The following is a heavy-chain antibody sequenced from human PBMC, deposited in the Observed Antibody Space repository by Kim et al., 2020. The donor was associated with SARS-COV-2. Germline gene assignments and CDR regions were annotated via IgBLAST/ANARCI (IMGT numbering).Heavy chain of an antibody. CDR3: ARHPLYGGYNFDY. CDR1: GGSISSSSYY. CDR2: IYYSGST. J-gene: IGHJ4*02. V-gene: IGHV4-39*01. D-gene: IGHD5-12*01. Sequence: SETLSLTCTVSGGSISSSSYYWGWIRQPPGKGLEWIGSIYYSGSTYYNPSLKSRVTISVDTSKNQFSLKLSSVTAADTAVYYCARHPLYGGYNFDYWGQGTLVTVSS.